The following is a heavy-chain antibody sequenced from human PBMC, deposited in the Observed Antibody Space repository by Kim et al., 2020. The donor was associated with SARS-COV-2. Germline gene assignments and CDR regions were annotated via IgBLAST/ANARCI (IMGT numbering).Heavy chain of an antibody. CDR3: AKESGSGSYYAWTYYYYGMDG. Sequence: GGSLRLSCAASGFTFSSYGMHWVRQAPGKGLEWVAVISYYGSNKYYADSVKGRFTISRDNSKNTLYLQMNSLRAEDTAVYYCAKESGSGSYYAWTYYYYGMDGWGQGTTVTVSS. J-gene: IGHJ6*02. D-gene: IGHD3-10*01. CDR1: GFTFSSYG. CDR2: ISYYGSNK. V-gene: IGHV3-30*18.